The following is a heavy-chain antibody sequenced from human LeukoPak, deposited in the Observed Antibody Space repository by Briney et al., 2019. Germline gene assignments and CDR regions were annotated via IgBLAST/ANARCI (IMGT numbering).Heavy chain of an antibody. CDR2: IKQDGSEK. CDR1: GFTFSSYW. D-gene: IGHD1-1*01. CDR3: AKAPGTATAARYFEY. Sequence: GGSLRLSCAASGFTFSSYWMSWVRQAPGKGLEWVANIKQDGSEKYYVDSVKGRFTISRDNAKNSLYLQMNSLRDEDTAVYHCAKAPGTATAARYFEYWGQGTLVTVSS. J-gene: IGHJ4*02. V-gene: IGHV3-7*03.